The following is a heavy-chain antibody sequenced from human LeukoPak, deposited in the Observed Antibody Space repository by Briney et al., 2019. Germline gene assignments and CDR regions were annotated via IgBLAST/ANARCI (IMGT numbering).Heavy chain of an antibody. V-gene: IGHV3-13*01. CDR2: LGTAGDT. CDR3: ARQSTPHGNFDY. CDR1: GFILSNYA. D-gene: IGHD5-24*01. J-gene: IGHJ4*02. Sequence: GGSLRLSCAASGFILSNYAMHWVRQPAGKGLEWVSALGTAGDTFYPGSVKGRFTISRDNAKKSLFLQMSSLKAEDTAIYYCARQSTPHGNFDYWGQGTLVTVSS.